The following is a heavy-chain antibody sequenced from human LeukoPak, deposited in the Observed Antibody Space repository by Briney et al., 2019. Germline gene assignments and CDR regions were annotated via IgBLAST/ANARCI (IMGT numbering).Heavy chain of an antibody. J-gene: IGHJ4*02. D-gene: IGHD1-26*01. CDR3: AKETGRWELE. Sequence: GGSLRLSCAASGFTFSSYGIHWVCQAPGKGLEWVAVISNDGSNKYYADSVKGRFTISRDNSKNTLYLQMNSLRAEDTAVYYCAKETGRWELEWGQGTLVTVSS. CDR1: GFTFSSYG. CDR2: ISNDGSNK. V-gene: IGHV3-30*18.